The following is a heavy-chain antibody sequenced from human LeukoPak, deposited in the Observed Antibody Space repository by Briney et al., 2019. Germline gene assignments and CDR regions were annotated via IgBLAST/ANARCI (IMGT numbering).Heavy chain of an antibody. Sequence: GGSLRLSCAASGFTFSSYAMSWVRQAPGKGLEWVSAISGSGGSTYYADSVKGRFTISRDNSKNTLYLQMNSLRGDDTAVYYCAKGGSSWSEIGYWGQGSLVTVSS. CDR2: ISGSGGST. V-gene: IGHV3-23*01. CDR1: GFTFSSYA. J-gene: IGHJ4*02. D-gene: IGHD6-13*01. CDR3: AKGGSSWSEIGY.